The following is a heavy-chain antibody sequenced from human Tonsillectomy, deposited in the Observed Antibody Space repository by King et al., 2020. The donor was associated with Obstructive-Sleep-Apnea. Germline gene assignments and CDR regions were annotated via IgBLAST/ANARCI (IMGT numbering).Heavy chain of an antibody. J-gene: IGHJ4*02. CDR3: ARDSADTAMIN. CDR1: GLSITTYI. V-gene: IGHV1-69*01. D-gene: IGHD5-18*01. CDR2: IIPILGTA. Sequence: VQLVQSGAEVKKPGSSVKISCWAPGLSITTYIINWVRQAPGQGLEWMGGIIPILGTANYAQTFQGRVTFTADESTNTAYMDLSSLKFEDTATYYCARDSADTAMINWGQGTLVAVSS.